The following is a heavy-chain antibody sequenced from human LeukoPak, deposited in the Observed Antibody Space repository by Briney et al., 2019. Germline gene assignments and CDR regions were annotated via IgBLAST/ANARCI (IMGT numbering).Heavy chain of an antibody. CDR3: AKLVSEYSYGQTINYFDY. D-gene: IGHD5-18*01. J-gene: IGHJ4*02. CDR2: ISGSDGTV. V-gene: IGHV3-23*01. CDR1: GFTFSNYA. Sequence: GGSLRLSCAASGFTFSNYAMSWVRQAPGKGLEWVSSISGSDGTVWYEDSAKGRFSISRDNSRNTLYLQMNSLRAEDTAVYYCAKLVSEYSYGQTINYFDYWGQGTLVTVSS.